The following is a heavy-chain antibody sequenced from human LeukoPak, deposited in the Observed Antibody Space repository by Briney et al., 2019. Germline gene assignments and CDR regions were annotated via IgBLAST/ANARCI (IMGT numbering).Heavy chain of an antibody. V-gene: IGHV1-69*06. CDR2: IIPIFGTA. J-gene: IGHJ5*02. D-gene: IGHD3-22*01. CDR1: GGTFNSYA. Sequence: SVQVSCKVSGGTFNSYAISWVRQAPGQGVEWMGGIIPIFGTANYAQKFQGRVTITADKSTSTAYMELSSLRSEDTAVYYCARESRLLPISEWYNWFDPWGQGTLVTVSS. CDR3: ARESRLLPISEWYNWFDP.